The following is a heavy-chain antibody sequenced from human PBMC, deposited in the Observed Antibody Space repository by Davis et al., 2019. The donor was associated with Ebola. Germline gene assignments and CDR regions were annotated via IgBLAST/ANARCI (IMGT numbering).Heavy chain of an antibody. CDR2: ITYSVNT. V-gene: IGHV4-34*09. J-gene: IGHJ3*02. D-gene: IGHD5-12*01. Sequence: SQTLSLTCALFRGFFSGYYWSWIRLPPGRGLVWIGYITYSVNTYYNPSLKGRFIISLDTSKNQFSLELNSVTAADTAVYYCSREWHDIDAFDIWGQGTMVTISS. CDR3: SREWHDIDAFDI. CDR1: RGFFSGYY.